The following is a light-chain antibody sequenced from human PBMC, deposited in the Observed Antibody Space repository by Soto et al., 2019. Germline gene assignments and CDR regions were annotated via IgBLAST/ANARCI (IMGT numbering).Light chain of an antibody. J-gene: IGKJ2*01. Sequence: DIQMTQSPSSLSASIGDRVTITCRASQSVRTHLNWYHQKPGKAPELLIYAASSLQAGVPSRFICSGAGTDFPLTISSLHPEDFGDYYCQQSYSPPRTVGQGTNLEIK. CDR1: QSVRTH. CDR3: QQSYSPPRT. V-gene: IGKV1-39*01. CDR2: AAS.